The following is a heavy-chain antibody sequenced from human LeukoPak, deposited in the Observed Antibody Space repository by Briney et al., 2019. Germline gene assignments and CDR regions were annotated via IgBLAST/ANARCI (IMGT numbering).Heavy chain of an antibody. CDR3: ARHDPIISMIVGERAFDI. V-gene: IGHV4-34*01. CDR1: GGPFSGYY. Sequence: SETLSLTCAVYGGPFSGYYWSWIRQPPGKGLEWIGEINHSGSANYNPSLKSRVTISVDTSKNQFSLKLSSVTAADTAVYYCARHDPIISMIVGERAFDIWGQGTMVTVSS. J-gene: IGHJ3*02. D-gene: IGHD3-22*01. CDR2: INHSGSA.